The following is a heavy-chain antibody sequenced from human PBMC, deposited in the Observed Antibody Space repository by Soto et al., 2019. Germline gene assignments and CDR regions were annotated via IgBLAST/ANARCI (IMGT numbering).Heavy chain of an antibody. Sequence: QLHLVQSGAVVKKPGASVTVSCSASGYPVTAYYMHWVRQAPGRGLEWMGGINPATGAAKYTQTLQARVTMTRDTSTSTGFMELSGLTSEDTAGFYCARGGGVGVAGSAAFDMWGQGTLVTVSS. D-gene: IGHD3-3*01. V-gene: IGHV1-2*02. CDR1: GYPVTAYY. CDR2: INPATGAA. CDR3: ARGGGVGVAGSAAFDM. J-gene: IGHJ3*02.